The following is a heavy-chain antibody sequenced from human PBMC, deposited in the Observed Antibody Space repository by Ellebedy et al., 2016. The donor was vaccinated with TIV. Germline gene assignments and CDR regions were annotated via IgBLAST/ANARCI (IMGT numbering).Heavy chain of an antibody. Sequence: LRLSXAISGDSVSSNSAAWNWIRQSPSRGLEWLGRTYYRSKWYNDYAVSVKSRITINPDTSKNQFSLQLNSVTPEDTAVYYCARWFGNAFDIWGQGTMVTVSS. D-gene: IGHD4-23*01. CDR2: TYYRSKWYN. CDR3: ARWFGNAFDI. CDR1: GDSVSSNSAA. V-gene: IGHV6-1*01. J-gene: IGHJ3*02.